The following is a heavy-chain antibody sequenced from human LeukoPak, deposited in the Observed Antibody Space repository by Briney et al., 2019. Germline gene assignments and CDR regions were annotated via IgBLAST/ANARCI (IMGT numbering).Heavy chain of an antibody. Sequence: GGSLRLSCAASGFTFSGSAMHWVRQASGKGLEWVGRIRSKANSYATAYAASVKGRFTISRDDSKNTAYLQMNSLKTEDMAVYYCTRLGVALTWGQGTLVTVSS. V-gene: IGHV3-73*01. CDR3: TRLGVALT. J-gene: IGHJ5*02. D-gene: IGHD2-15*01. CDR1: GFTFSGSA. CDR2: IRSKANSYAT.